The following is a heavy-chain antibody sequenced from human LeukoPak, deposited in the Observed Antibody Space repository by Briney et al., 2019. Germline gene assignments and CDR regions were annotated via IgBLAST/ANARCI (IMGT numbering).Heavy chain of an antibody. V-gene: IGHV3-9*01. D-gene: IGHD3-22*01. Sequence: PGRSLRLSCAASGFTFDDYAMHWVRQAPGKGLEWVSGISWNSGSIGYADSVKGRFTISRDNAKNSPYLQMNSLRAEDTALYYCAKVRTTMISGFDYWGQGTLVTVSS. CDR1: GFTFDDYA. CDR2: ISWNSGSI. CDR3: AKVRTTMISGFDY. J-gene: IGHJ4*02.